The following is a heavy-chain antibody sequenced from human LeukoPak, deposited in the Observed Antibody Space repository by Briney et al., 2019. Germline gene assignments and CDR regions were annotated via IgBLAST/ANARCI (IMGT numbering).Heavy chain of an antibody. CDR2: ISYDGSNK. D-gene: IGHD2-15*01. V-gene: IGHV3-30-3*01. CDR1: GFTFSSYA. CDR3: AREFQGGPKGAFDI. Sequence: PGGSLRLSCAASGFTFSSYAMHWVRQAPGKGLEWVAVISYDGSNKYYADSVKGRFTISRDNSKNTLYLQMNSLRAEDTAVYYCAREFQGGPKGAFDIWGQGTMVTVSS. J-gene: IGHJ3*02.